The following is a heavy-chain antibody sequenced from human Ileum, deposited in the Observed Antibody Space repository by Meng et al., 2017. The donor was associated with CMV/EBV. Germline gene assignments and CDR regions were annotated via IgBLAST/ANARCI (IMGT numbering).Heavy chain of an antibody. D-gene: IGHD6-19*01. CDR2: IYTSGST. J-gene: IGHJ4*02. Sequence: LHLQGPGPGLAKPSPTLSLTCTVSGGSLGGGYYWNWIRQPAGKGLEWIGRIYTSGSTNYNPSLKSRFTISVDTSKNQFSLNLTSVTAADTAVYYCARDSAWLIDQWGQGTLVTVSS. V-gene: IGHV4-61*02. CDR1: GGSLGGGYY. CDR3: ARDSAWLIDQ.